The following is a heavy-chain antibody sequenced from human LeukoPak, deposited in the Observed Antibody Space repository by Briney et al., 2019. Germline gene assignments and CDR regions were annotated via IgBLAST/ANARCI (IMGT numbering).Heavy chain of an antibody. J-gene: IGHJ6*02. V-gene: IGHV3-30*02. Sequence: GGSLRLSCAASGSTFSNYGMHWVRQAPGKGLEWVAVIWHDGTNKYYTDSVEGRFTISRDNSKNTLYLQMNSLRAEDTAVYYCAKDRGLDYAPGDVWGLGTTVTVSS. CDR1: GSTFSNYG. CDR2: IWHDGTNK. D-gene: IGHD4-17*01. CDR3: AKDRGLDYAPGDV.